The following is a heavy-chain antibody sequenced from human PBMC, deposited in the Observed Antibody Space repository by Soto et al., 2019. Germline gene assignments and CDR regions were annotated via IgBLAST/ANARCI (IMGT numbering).Heavy chain of an antibody. CDR3: ASACSSNSCYDVFDY. V-gene: IGHV4-4*07. Sequence: SETLSLTCTVSGGSISRYYWSWIRQPAGKGLEWIGRIYTSGSTNYNPSLKSRVTMSVETSKNQFSLKLSYVTAADTAVYYCASACSSNSCYDVFDYWGQGTLVTVYS. D-gene: IGHD2-2*01. J-gene: IGHJ4*02. CDR1: GGSISRYY. CDR2: IYTSGST.